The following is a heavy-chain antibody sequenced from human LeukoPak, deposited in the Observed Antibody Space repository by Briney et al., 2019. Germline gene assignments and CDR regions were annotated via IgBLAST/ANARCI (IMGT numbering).Heavy chain of an antibody. Sequence: SETLSLTCTVSGGSISSYYWSWIRQPPGKGLEWIGYIYYSGSTNYNPSLKSRVTISVDTSKNQFSLKLSSVTAADTAVYYRARARGQQLVPNYWGQGTLVTVSS. CDR3: ARARGQQLVPNY. D-gene: IGHD6-13*01. J-gene: IGHJ4*02. CDR1: GGSISSYY. V-gene: IGHV4-59*12. CDR2: IYYSGST.